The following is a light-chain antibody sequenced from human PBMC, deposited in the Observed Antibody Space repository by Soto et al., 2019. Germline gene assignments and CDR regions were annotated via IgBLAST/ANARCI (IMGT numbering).Light chain of an antibody. J-gene: IGKJ1*01. CDR2: GAS. CDR1: QRVGSN. CDR3: HQYHNWPPYT. Sequence: EVLMTQSPDTLSVSPGERATLSCRASQRVGSNLAWYQQNPGQAPRLLIYGASTSATAIPARFSGSGSWTELTLTISSLQSEDFAVYYCHQYHNWPPYTFGLGTNVDIK. V-gene: IGKV3-15*01.